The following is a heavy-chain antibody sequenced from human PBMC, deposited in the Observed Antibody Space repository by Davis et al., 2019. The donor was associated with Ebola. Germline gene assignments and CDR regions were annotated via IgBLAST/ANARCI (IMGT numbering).Heavy chain of an antibody. V-gene: IGHV1-69*06. D-gene: IGHD1-7*01. CDR2: IIPIFGTA. J-gene: IGHJ6*02. CDR1: GGTFSSYA. Sequence: SVQVSCKASGGTFSSYAISWVRQAPGQGLEWMGGIIPIFGTANYAQKFQGRVPITADKSTSTAYMGLSSLRSEDTAVYYCGRGEGWKYGFYYYYGMDVWGQGTTVTVSS. CDR3: GRGEGWKYGFYYYYGMDV.